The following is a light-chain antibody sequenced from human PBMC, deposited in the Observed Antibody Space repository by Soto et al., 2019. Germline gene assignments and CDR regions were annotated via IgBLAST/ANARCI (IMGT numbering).Light chain of an antibody. J-gene: IGKJ5*01. V-gene: IGKV3-11*01. CDR3: QQRSNWPRSIT. Sequence: EIVLTQSPATLSLSPGERATLSCRASQSVSSYLAWYQQKPGQAPRLLIYDASNRATGIPARFSGSGSGTDFTLTIGSLEPEDFAVYYCQQRSNWPRSITFGQGTRLEIK. CDR2: DAS. CDR1: QSVSSY.